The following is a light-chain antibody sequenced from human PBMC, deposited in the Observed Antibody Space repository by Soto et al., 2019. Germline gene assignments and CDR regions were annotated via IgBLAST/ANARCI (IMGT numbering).Light chain of an antibody. CDR1: QSVSSN. CDR2: DAS. V-gene: IGKV3-20*01. J-gene: IGKJ5*01. Sequence: IVITQAPATLSVSPGERATLSCRASQSVSSNLAWYQQKPAQAPRLLIYDASRRATGVPDRFSGSGSGTDFTVTISGLEPEDFAVYYCQQYDSSPPITFGQGTRLEIK. CDR3: QQYDSSPPIT.